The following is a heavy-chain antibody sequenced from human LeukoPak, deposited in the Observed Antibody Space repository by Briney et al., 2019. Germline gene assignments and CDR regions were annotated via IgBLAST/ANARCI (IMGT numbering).Heavy chain of an antibody. V-gene: IGHV3-23*01. D-gene: IGHD2-15*01. CDR2: ISGSGGST. CDR1: GFTFRCYA. Sequence: GGSLRLSCAASGFTFRCYAMSWVRQAPGKGLEWVSGISGSGGSTNYADSVKGRFTISRDSSKNTLYLQMNSLRAEDTAVYYCAKDLRDIVVVFPVFVYWGQGTLVTVSS. J-gene: IGHJ4*02. CDR3: AKDLRDIVVVFPVFVY.